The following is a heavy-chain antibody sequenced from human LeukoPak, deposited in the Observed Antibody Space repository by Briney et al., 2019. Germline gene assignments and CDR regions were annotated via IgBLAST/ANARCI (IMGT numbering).Heavy chain of an antibody. CDR3: AKGQYCSSTSCSTNWFDP. CDR2: ISGSGGST. J-gene: IGHJ5*02. CDR1: GFTFSSYA. D-gene: IGHD2-2*01. Sequence: GGSLRLSCAASGFTFSSYAMSWVRQAPGKGLEWVSAISGSGGSTYYADSVKGRFTISRDNSKNTLYLQMNSLRAEDTAVYYCAKGQYCSSTSCSTNWFDPWGQGTLVTVSS. V-gene: IGHV3-23*01.